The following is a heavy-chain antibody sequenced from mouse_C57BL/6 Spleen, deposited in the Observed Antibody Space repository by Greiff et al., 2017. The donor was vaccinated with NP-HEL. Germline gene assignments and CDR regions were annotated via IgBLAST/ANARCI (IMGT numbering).Heavy chain of an antibody. CDR2: IYPGSGST. V-gene: IGHV1-55*01. CDR3: ARWDYYGSSPWFAY. CDR1: GYTFTSYW. D-gene: IGHD1-1*01. Sequence: QVQLQQPGAELVKPGASVKMSCKASGYTFTSYWITWVKQRPGQGLEWIGDIYPGSGSTNYNGKFKSKATPTVDTSSSTAYMQLSSLTSEDSAVYYCARWDYYGSSPWFAYWGQGTLVTVSA. J-gene: IGHJ3*01.